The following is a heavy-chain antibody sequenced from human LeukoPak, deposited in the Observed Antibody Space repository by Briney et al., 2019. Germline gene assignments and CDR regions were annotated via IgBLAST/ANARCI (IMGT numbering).Heavy chain of an antibody. D-gene: IGHD2-21*02. J-gene: IGHJ5*02. Sequence: PSETLSLTCTVSGGSISSYYWSWIRQPPGKGLEWIGYIYYSGSTNYNPSLKSRVTISVDTSKNQFSLKLSSVTAADTAVYYCARQVRGHCGGDCYWFDPWGQGTLVTVSS. CDR1: GGSISSYY. CDR3: ARQVRGHCGGDCYWFDP. CDR2: IYYSGST. V-gene: IGHV4-59*08.